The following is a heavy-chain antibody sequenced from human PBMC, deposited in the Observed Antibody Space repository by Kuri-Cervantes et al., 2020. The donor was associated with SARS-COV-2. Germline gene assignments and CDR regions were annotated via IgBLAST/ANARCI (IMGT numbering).Heavy chain of an antibody. J-gene: IGHJ4*02. CDR2: IIPVLQII. D-gene: IGHD3-22*01. CDR3: ARGIRSSYYYDSSGYYSFDY. V-gene: IGHV1-69*10. Sequence: SVKVSCKASGGTSSSYAISWVRQAPGQGLEWMGGIIPVLQIIKYAQRFQGRVTITADTSASTVYMDLSSLGSEDTAVYYCARGIRSSYYYDSSGYYSFDYWGQGTLVTVSS. CDR1: GGTSSSYA.